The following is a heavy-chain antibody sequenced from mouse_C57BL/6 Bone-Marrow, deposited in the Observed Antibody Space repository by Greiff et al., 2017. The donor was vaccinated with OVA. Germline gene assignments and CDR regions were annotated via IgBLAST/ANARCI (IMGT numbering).Heavy chain of an antibody. CDR3: ARLLRYQRGFAY. Sequence: QVQLKQPGTELVKPGASVKLSCKASGYTFTSYWMHWVKQRPGQGLEWIGNINPSNGGTNYNEKFKSKAILTVDKSSSTAYMQLSSLTSEDSAVYYCARLLRYQRGFAYWGQGTLVTVSA. CDR1: GYTFTSYW. D-gene: IGHD1-1*01. J-gene: IGHJ3*01. CDR2: INPSNGGT. V-gene: IGHV1-53*01.